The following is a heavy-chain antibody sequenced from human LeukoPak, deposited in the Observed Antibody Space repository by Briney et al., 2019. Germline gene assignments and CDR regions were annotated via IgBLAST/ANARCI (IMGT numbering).Heavy chain of an antibody. V-gene: IGHV4-39*01. CDR1: GYSITRSYY. CDR2: IYYSGST. J-gene: IGHJ4*02. CDR3: ARPDFDY. Sequence: SETLSLTCSVSGYSITRSYYWGWIRPPPGKGLEWIGSIYYSGSTYYNPSLKSRVTISVDTSKNQFSLKLSSVTAADTAVYYCARPDFDYWGQGTLVTVSS.